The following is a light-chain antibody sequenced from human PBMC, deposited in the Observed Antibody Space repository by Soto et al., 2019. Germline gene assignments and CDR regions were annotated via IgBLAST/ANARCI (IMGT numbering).Light chain of an antibody. V-gene: IGKV3-20*01. CDR3: QQYGLSPGT. Sequence: EIVLTQSPGTLCFSPGERATLSCRASQSVRSSYLAWYQQQPGQAPRLLIYGASSRATGIPDRFSGSGSGTDFTLPISRLEPEDFAGYYCQQYGLSPGTFGQGTKVEIK. J-gene: IGKJ1*01. CDR1: QSVRSSY. CDR2: GAS.